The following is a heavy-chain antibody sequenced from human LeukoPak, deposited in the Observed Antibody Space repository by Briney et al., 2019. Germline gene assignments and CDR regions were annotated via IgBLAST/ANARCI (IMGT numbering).Heavy chain of an antibody. D-gene: IGHD3-10*01. CDR3: ARHYGP. CDR2: IYDSGST. CDR1: GGSIRSSYSY. V-gene: IGHV4-39*01. Sequence: SETLSLTCTVSGGSIRSSYSYWGWIRQPPGRGREWIGSIYDSGSTFYNPSLKSRVTISVDTSKNQFSRKRNSVTAADTAVYYCARHYGPWGQGTLVTVSS. J-gene: IGHJ5*02.